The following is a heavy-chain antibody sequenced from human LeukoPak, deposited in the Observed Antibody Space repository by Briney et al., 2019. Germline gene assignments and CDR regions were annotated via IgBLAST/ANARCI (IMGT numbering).Heavy chain of an antibody. D-gene: IGHD3-22*01. V-gene: IGHV3-53*01. CDR3: ARAAYDSGGYTANHDF. J-gene: IGHJ4*02. CDR1: GFSFSTSY. Sequence: GGSLRLSCAASGFSFSTSYMSWVRQALGKGLEYVSVLYDSGDTYYAESVKGRFTISRDNSKNTVYLQMNSLRVEDTAVYYCARAAYDSGGYTANHDFWGQGTLVTVSS. CDR2: LYDSGDT.